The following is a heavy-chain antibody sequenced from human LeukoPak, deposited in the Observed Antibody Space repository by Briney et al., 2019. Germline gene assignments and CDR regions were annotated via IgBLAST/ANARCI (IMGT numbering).Heavy chain of an antibody. CDR1: GFIFSSYA. J-gene: IGHJ3*02. CDR3: AKSTVAATTGAFDI. CDR2: ISGSGGST. D-gene: IGHD2-15*01. V-gene: IGHV3-23*01. Sequence: PGGSLRLSCAASGFIFSSYAMSWVRQAPGKGLEWVSSISGSGGSTYYADSVKGRFTISRDNSKNTLYLQMNSLRAEDTAVYYCAKSTVAATTGAFDIWGQGTMVTVSS.